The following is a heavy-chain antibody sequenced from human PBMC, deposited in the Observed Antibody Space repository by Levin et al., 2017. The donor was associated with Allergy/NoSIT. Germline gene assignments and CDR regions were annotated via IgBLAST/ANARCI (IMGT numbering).Heavy chain of an antibody. D-gene: IGHD6-13*01. CDR2: IYYSGST. CDR1: GGSISSSSYY. V-gene: IGHV4-39*01. J-gene: IGHJ4*02. CDR3: ARFPVGSSSSFDY. Sequence: SETLSLTCTVSGGSISSSSYYWGWIRQPPGKGLEWIGSIYYSGSTYYNPSLKSRVTISVDTSKNQFSLKLSSVTAADTAVYYCARFPVGSSSSFDYWGQGTLVTVSS.